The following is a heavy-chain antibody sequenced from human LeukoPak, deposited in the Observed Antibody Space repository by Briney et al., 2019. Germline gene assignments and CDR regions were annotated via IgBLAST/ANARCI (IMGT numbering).Heavy chain of an antibody. CDR1: GFTNNH. D-gene: IGHD2-15*01. V-gene: IGHV3-66*01. Sequence: GGSLRLSCAASGFTNNHMNWVRQAPGKELEWVAAIYSDDNTYYADSVKGRFSISRDSSKNTVYLQMNNLRAEATAVYFCAKGVVVAGRGYYFDFWGQGTPVTVSS. CDR2: IYSDDNT. CDR3: AKGVVVAGRGYYFDF. J-gene: IGHJ4*02.